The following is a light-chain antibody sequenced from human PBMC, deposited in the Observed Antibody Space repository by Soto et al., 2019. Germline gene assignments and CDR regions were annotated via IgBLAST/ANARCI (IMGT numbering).Light chain of an antibody. CDR3: QQYGNLPIT. CDR1: HDISNY. Sequence: DIQMTQSPSSLSASVGDRVTITCQASHDISNYLSWYQQKPGKAPNLLIYVASNLKTGVPSRFSGSGSGTDFIFIISSLQPEDIATYYCQQYGNLPITFGQGTRLEIK. V-gene: IGKV1-33*01. CDR2: VAS. J-gene: IGKJ5*01.